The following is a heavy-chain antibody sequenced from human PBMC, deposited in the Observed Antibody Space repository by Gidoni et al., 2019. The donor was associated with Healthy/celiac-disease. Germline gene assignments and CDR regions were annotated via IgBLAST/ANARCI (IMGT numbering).Heavy chain of an antibody. V-gene: IGHV1-69*01. CDR2: IIPIFGTA. CDR1: GGTFSSYA. J-gene: IGHJ4*02. Sequence: QVQLVQSGEEVKKPGSSAKVSCKASGGTFSSYAISWVRQAPGQGLEWMGGIIPIFGTANYAQKFQGRVTITADESTSTAYMELSSLRSGVPAVYYCASATRYYDSSGYPDYWGQGTLFPFSS. D-gene: IGHD3-22*01. CDR3: ASATRYYDSSGYPDY.